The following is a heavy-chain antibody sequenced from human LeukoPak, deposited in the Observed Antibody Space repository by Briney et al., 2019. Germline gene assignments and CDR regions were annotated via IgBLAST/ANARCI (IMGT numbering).Heavy chain of an antibody. D-gene: IGHD2-8*01. CDR1: GFTFSSYA. CDR2: ISGSGGGT. V-gene: IGHV3-23*01. J-gene: IGHJ4*02. CDR3: AKEPSYCTNGVCYSRVFDC. Sequence: GGSLRLSCAASGFTFSSYAMSWVRQAPGKGLEWVSAISGSGGGTYYADSVKGRFTISRDNSKNTLYLQMSSLRAEDTAVYYCAKEPSYCTNGVCYSRVFDCWGQGTLVTVSS.